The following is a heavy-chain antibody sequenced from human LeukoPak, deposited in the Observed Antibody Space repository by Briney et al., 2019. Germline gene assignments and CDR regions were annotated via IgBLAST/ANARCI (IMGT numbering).Heavy chain of an antibody. V-gene: IGHV3-30-3*01. CDR2: ISYDGSNK. CDR1: GFTFSSYA. D-gene: IGHD3-10*01. J-gene: IGHJ3*02. Sequence: GGSLRLSCAASGFTFSSYAMHWVRQAPGKGLEWVAVISYDGSNKYYADSVKGRFTISRDNAKNSLYLQMNSLRDEDTAVYYCARDIRNYYGSGNYWGAFDIWGQGTVVTVSS. CDR3: ARDIRNYYGSGNYWGAFDI.